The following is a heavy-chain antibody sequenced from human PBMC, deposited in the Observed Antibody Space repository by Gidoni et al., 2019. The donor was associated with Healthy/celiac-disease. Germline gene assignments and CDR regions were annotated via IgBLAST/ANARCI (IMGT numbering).Heavy chain of an antibody. CDR2: ISSNGGST. J-gene: IGHJ4*02. D-gene: IGHD1-26*01. Sequence: EVQLVESGGGLVQPGGSLRRSCSASGFPFSNYAMHWVRQAPGKGLEYVSAISSNGGSTYYADSVKGRFTISRDNSKNTLYLQMSSLRAEDTAVYYCVKDTRSVATIVGYFYYWGQGTLVTVSS. CDR3: VKDTRSVATIVGYFYY. V-gene: IGHV3-64D*06. CDR1: GFPFSNYA.